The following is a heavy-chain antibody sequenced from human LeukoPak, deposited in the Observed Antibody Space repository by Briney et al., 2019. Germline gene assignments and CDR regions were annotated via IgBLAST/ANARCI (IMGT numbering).Heavy chain of an antibody. D-gene: IGHD3-16*01. J-gene: IGHJ4*02. CDR1: GVSFSKYI. CDR3: AHWGGTSSFGNIWYGPLDY. V-gene: IGHV3-23*01. CDR2: IRGGDDVT. Sequence: TGGSLRLSCSASGVSFSKYIMIWVRHGPGKGLEWVSSIRGGDDVTFYADSVKGRFTTTRDDSRSTLYLEINSLRADDTGVYYCAHWGGTSSFGNIWYGPLDYWGQGSHVAVSS.